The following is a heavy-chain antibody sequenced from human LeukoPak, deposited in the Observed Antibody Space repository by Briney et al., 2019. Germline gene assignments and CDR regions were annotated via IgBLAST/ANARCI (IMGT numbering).Heavy chain of an antibody. Sequence: SETLSLTCSVSGGSISSYYWSWIRQPPGKGLEWIGHIYYTGSTNYNPSLKSRVTISLDTSKNQFSLKLNSVTAADTAVYYCARELCSTTTCYFDYWGQGTLVTVSS. J-gene: IGHJ4*02. CDR2: IYYTGST. CDR1: GGSISSYY. D-gene: IGHD2-2*01. V-gene: IGHV4-59*01. CDR3: ARELCSTTTCYFDY.